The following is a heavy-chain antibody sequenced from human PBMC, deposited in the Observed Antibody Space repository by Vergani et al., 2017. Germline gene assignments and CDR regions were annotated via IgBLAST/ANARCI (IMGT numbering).Heavy chain of an antibody. D-gene: IGHD6-19*01. V-gene: IGHV3-33*01. CDR3: VRDGGGWLAHGDWYFDL. CDR1: GFTFNNYG. Sequence: VQLVESGGGVVQPGRSLRLSCAASGFTFNNYGMHWVRQAPGKGLEWVAGIWYDGSNKYYVDSVKGRFTLSRDNSKNTLYLQMNSLGVGDTAVYYCVRDGGGWLAHGDWYFDLWGCGTLVTVSS. J-gene: IGHJ2*01. CDR2: IWYDGSNK.